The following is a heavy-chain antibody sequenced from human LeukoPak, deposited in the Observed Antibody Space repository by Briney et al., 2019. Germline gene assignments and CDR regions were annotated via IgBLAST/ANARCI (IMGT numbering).Heavy chain of an antibody. V-gene: IGHV4-31*03. J-gene: IGHJ6*02. CDR1: GGSISSGGYY. CDR3: AGGPPAKPGTGYYYGMDV. CDR2: IYYSGST. Sequence: SETLSLTCTVSGGSISSGGYYWSWIRQHPGKGLEWIGYIYYSGSTYYNPSLKSRVTISVDMSKNQFSLKLSSVTAADTAVYYCAGGPPAKPGTGYYYGMDVWGQGTTVTVSS. D-gene: IGHD2-2*01.